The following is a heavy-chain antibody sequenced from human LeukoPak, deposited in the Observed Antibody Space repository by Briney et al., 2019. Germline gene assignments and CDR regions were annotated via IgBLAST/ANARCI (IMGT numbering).Heavy chain of an antibody. CDR1: GFTFSSYW. CDR3: ARDSGTTDFDY. J-gene: IGHJ4*02. CDR2: INSDGSGT. Sequence: TGGSLRLSCAASGFTFSSYWMHWVSQPPGKGLVWLSRINSDGSGTRYADSVKGRFTISRDNAKNTLYLQMNTLRAEDTAVYYCARDSGTTDFDYWGQGTLVTVSS. D-gene: IGHD2/OR15-2a*01. V-gene: IGHV3-74*01.